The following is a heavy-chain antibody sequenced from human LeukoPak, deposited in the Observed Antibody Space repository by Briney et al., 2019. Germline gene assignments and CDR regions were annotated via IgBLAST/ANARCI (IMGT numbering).Heavy chain of an antibody. V-gene: IGHV3-23*01. J-gene: IGHJ4*02. D-gene: IGHD2-21*02. CDR1: GFTFSSYA. CDR2: ISGSGGST. CDR3: AREVTETSYFDY. Sequence: PGGSLRLSCAASGFTFSSYAMSWVRQAPGKGLEWVSAISGSGGSTYYADSVKGRFTISRDNSKNTLYLQMNSPRAEDTAVYYCAREVTETSYFDYWGQGTLVAVSS.